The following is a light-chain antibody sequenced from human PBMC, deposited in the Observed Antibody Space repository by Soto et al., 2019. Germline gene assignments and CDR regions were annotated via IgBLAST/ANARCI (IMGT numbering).Light chain of an antibody. CDR1: QSVSGIY. J-gene: IGKJ1*01. Sequence: EIVLTQSPGTLSLSPGERATLSCRASQSVSGIYLAWYQQKPGQAPRLVIYGASNRATGVPDRFSGSGSGTVFSLTISRLEPEDFAVYYCQQYGGSWTFGQGTKVEIK. CDR3: QQYGGSWT. V-gene: IGKV3-20*01. CDR2: GAS.